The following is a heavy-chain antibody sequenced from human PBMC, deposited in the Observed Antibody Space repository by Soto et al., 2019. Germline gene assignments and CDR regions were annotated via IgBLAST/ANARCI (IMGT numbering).Heavy chain of an antibody. D-gene: IGHD3-9*01. CDR1: GGSIRSYC. CDR3: ARTVLGPDLLADSFVDYYYYMDV. J-gene: IGHJ6*03. V-gene: IGHV4-59*08. Sequence: SETLSLTCTVSGGSIRSYCWTWIRQPPGEGLEWIGYVYYTGSTSYNPSLKRRVTFSADSSRGQFSLRLNSVTAADTAVYYCARTVLGPDLLADSFVDYYYYMDVWGQGTTVTVSS. CDR2: VYYTGST.